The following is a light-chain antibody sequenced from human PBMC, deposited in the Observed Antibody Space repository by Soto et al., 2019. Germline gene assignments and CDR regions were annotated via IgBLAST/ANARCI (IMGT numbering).Light chain of an antibody. CDR2: GAS. Sequence: EVVLTQSPGTLSLSPGESATLSCRASQSLSSSYLAWYQQRPGQAPRLLIYGASSRATGVPDRFSGSGSGTDFSLTISSLEPEDFAVYYCQQYGGSPPNTFGQGTKLEIK. CDR3: QQYGGSPPNT. V-gene: IGKV3-20*01. J-gene: IGKJ2*01. CDR1: QSLSSSY.